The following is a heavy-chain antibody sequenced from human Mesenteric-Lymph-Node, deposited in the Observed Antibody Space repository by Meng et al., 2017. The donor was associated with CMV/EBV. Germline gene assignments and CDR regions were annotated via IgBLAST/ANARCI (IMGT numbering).Heavy chain of an antibody. CDR1: GYTFTSYD. Sequence: ASVKVSCKASGYTFTSYDINWVRQATGQGLEWLGWVHPKSGNSGFALKFKGRVTMSSSTAISTAYMELSNLRSEDTAIYYCARGPPLVGATCDYWGQGTQVTVSS. D-gene: IGHD1-26*01. CDR2: VHPKSGNS. V-gene: IGHV1-8*01. CDR3: ARGPPLVGATCDY. J-gene: IGHJ4*02.